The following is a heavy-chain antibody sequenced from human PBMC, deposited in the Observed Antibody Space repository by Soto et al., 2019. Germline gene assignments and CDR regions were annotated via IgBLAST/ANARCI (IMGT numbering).Heavy chain of an antibody. V-gene: IGHV4-34*01. J-gene: IGHJ4*02. Sequence: PSETLSLTCAVYGGSFSGYYWSWIRQPPGKGLEWIGEINHSGSTNYNPSLKSRVTISVDTSKNQFSLKLSSVTAADTAVYYCARVAWSYGYFDYWGQGTLVTVS. CDR2: INHSGST. D-gene: IGHD5-18*01. CDR1: GGSFSGYY. CDR3: ARVAWSYGYFDY.